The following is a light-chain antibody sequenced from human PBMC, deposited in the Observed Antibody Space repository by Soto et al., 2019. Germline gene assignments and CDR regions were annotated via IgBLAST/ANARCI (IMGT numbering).Light chain of an antibody. CDR1: SSDVGSYNL. Sequence: HSALTQPASLSGSPGQSITISCTGTSSDVGSYNLVSWYQQHPGKAPKLIIYEGTKRPSVISTRFSGSKSGNTASLTISGLQAEDEADYYCCSYAGSSTCVFGTGTKLTVL. CDR2: EGT. J-gene: IGLJ1*01. CDR3: CSYAGSSTCV. V-gene: IGLV2-23*01.